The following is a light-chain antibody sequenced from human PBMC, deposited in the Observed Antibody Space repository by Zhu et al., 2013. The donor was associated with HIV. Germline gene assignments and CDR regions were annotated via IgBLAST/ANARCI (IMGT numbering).Light chain of an antibody. CDR1: QSISTR. CDR2: DTS. J-gene: IGKJ2*01. V-gene: IGKV1-5*01. CDR3: QRYNVAPYT. Sequence: DIQMSQSPSTLSASVGDRVTITCRASQSISTRLAWYQAKPGTPPKLLIYDTSSLESGVPSRFRGSGSGTDFTLTISSVQSEDSATYFCQRYNVAPYTFGPGTKLE.